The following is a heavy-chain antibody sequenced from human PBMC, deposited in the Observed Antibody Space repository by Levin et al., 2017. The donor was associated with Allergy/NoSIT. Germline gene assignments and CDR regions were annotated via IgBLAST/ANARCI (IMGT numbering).Heavy chain of an antibody. J-gene: IGHJ4*02. CDR1: GGSFSPYY. D-gene: IGHD6-13*01. CDR2: INHSGAT. V-gene: IGHV4-34*01. CDR3: VRVAGAAADKGD. Sequence: SQTLSLTCAVYGGSFSPYYWTWIRQPPGKGLEWIGHINHSGATNYNPSLESRVTISVDTSKNQFSLKLGSVTAADTAVYYCVRVAGAAADKGDWGQGTLVTVSS.